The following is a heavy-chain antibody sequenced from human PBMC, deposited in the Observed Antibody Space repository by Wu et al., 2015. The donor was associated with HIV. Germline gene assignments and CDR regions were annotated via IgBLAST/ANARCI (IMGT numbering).Heavy chain of an antibody. Sequence: QVQLVQSGDEVKKPGASVRISCKASGYLFTHYGVTWVRLAPGQGLEWVGWVSAYDGRTNYAQNLQGRVTMTTDSHTETAYMELKSLTSDDTAVYFCARGGHCTQGVCYHLEYWGQGTLVTVSS. CDR2: VSAYDGRT. D-gene: IGHD2-8*01. J-gene: IGHJ4*02. CDR1: GYLFTHYG. CDR3: ARGGHCTQGVCYHLEY. V-gene: IGHV1-18*01.